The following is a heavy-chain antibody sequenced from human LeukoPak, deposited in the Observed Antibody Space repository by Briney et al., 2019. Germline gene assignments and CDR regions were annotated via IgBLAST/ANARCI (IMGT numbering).Heavy chain of an antibody. J-gene: IGHJ4*02. V-gene: IGHV1-69*04. CDR1: GGTFSSYA. CDR2: IIPILGIA. Sequence: ASVKVSCKASGGTFSSYAISWVRQAPGQGLGWMGRIIPILGIANYAQKFQGRVTITADKSTSTAYMELSSLRSEDTALYYCAKGGMITFGGVVSGLDYWGQGTLVTVSS. D-gene: IGHD3-16*01. CDR3: AKGGMITFGGVVSGLDY.